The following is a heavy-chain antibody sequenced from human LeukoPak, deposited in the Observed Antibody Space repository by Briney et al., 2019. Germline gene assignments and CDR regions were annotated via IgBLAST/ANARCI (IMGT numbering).Heavy chain of an antibody. D-gene: IGHD2-15*01. CDR1: GGSISSCY. Sequence: PSETLSLACTVSGGSISSCYWNWIRQPAGKGLEWIGRIHTSGSTNYNPSFRSRVTMSVDTSKNLFSLKLSSVTAADTAVYYCARGNIFCSGGSCSTNIDYWGQGTLVTVSS. J-gene: IGHJ4*02. CDR2: IHTSGST. CDR3: ARGNIFCSGGSCSTNIDY. V-gene: IGHV4-4*07.